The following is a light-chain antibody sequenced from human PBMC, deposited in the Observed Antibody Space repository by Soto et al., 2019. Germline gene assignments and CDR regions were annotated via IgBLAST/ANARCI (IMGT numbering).Light chain of an antibody. J-gene: IGLJ3*02. CDR2: TNG. CDR1: SSNIGAGYD. CDR3: QSYDSGLSGSV. V-gene: IGLV1-40*01. Sequence: QLVLTQPPSVSGAPGQRVTISCTGTSSNIGAGYDVNWYQHLPGAAPKLLIYTNGNRPSGVPDRFSGSKSGTSASLAITGLQAEDEADYHCQSYDSGLSGSVFGGGTKLTVL.